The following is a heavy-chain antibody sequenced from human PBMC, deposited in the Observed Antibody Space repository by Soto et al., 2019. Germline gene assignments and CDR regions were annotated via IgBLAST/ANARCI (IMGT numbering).Heavy chain of an antibody. J-gene: IGHJ4*02. CDR1: GYTFTSYG. V-gene: IGHV1-18*01. CDR2: ISAYSGNT. Sequence: ASVKVSCKASGYTFTSYGISWVRQAPGQGLEWMGWISAYSGNTKYAQKLQDRVTMTTDTSTTTAYMELRSLRSDDTAVYYCARDQAMAQFDYWGQGTLVTVSS. CDR3: ARDQAMAQFDY. D-gene: IGHD5-18*01.